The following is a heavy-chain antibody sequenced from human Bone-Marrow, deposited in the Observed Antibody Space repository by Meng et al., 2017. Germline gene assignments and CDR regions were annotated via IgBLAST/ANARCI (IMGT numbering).Heavy chain of an antibody. J-gene: IGHJ4*02. V-gene: IGHV1-18*01. CDR3: ARGAWVRGVSHNDY. Sequence: VQVVQCGSEVKKPGASVKVACKASGYTFTSYGISWVRQAPGQGLEWMGWISAYNGNTNYAQKLQGRVTMTTDTSTSTAYMELRSLRSDDTAVYYCARGAWVRGVSHNDYWGQGTLVTVSS. CDR2: ISAYNGNT. D-gene: IGHD3-10*01. CDR1: GYTFTSYG.